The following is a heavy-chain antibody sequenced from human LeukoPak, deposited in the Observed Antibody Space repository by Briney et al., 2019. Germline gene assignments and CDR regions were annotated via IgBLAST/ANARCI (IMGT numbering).Heavy chain of an antibody. V-gene: IGHV3-30*02. D-gene: IGHD3-10*01. CDR1: GFTFINYG. CDR3: AKVSGFYFDY. J-gene: IGHJ4*02. Sequence: GGSLRLSCAAPGFTFINYGMHWVRQAPGKGLEWVAFIRYDRSNQYYVDSVKGRFTISRDNSKNTVYLQMNSLRAEDTAAYYCAKVSGFYFDYWGQGTLVTVSS. CDR2: IRYDRSNQ.